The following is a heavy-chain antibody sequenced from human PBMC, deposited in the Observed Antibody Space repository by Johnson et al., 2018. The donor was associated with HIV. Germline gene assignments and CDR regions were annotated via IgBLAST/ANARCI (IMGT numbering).Heavy chain of an antibody. CDR3: AKDHIVVVPAAMEAFDI. CDR2: ISYDGSNK. Sequence: QVQLVESGGGLVQPGGSLRLSCAASGFTFSSYAMHWVRQAPGKGLEWVAVISYDGSNKYYADSVKGRFTISRDNSKNTLYLQMNSLRAEDTAVYYCAKDHIVVVPAAMEAFDIWGQGTMVTVSS. J-gene: IGHJ3*02. CDR1: GFTFSSYA. D-gene: IGHD2-2*01. V-gene: IGHV3-30-3*01.